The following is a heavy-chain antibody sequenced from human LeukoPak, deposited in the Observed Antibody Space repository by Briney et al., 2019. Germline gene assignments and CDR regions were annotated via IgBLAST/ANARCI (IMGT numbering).Heavy chain of an antibody. CDR1: GFTFSDYY. CDR2: ISKSSTYT. CDR3: ARDPATIMVVTEMNAFDV. Sequence: GGSLRLSCAASGFTFSDYYMSWIRQAPGKGLEWVSCISKSSTYTNYADSVEGRFTVSRDNAKNLLYLQMNSLRAEDTAIYYCARDPATIMVVTEMNAFDVWGHGTMVTVSS. V-gene: IGHV3-11*05. J-gene: IGHJ3*01. D-gene: IGHD2-21*02.